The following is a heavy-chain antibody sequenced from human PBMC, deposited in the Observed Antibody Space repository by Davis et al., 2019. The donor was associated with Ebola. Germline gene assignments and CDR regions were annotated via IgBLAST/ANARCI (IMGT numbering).Heavy chain of an antibody. CDR1: GFTFSSYW. Sequence: PGGSLRLSCAASGFTFSSYWMSWVRQAPGKGLEWVANIKQDGSEKYYVDSVKGRFTISRDNAKNSLYLQMNSLRAEDTAVYYCAREGHIVVVVAATVKNGMDVWGQGTTVTVSS. V-gene: IGHV3-7*03. CDR3: AREGHIVVVVAATVKNGMDV. D-gene: IGHD2-15*01. J-gene: IGHJ6*02. CDR2: IKQDGSEK.